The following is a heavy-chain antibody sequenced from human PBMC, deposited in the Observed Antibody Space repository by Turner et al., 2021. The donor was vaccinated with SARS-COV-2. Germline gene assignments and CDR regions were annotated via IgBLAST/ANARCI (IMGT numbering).Heavy chain of an antibody. Sequence: GVLVQPGRSLRLSCAASVFPFADYAMHWVRPAPGKGLAWVSGITWNRGTIGYADSMKGRFTISRDNAKNSLYLQMNRRRAEDTALYYCAKDTLQETYYYDSSGHYGCVYWGQGTLVTVSS. CDR1: VFPFADYA. J-gene: IGHJ4*02. CDR3: AKDTLQETYYYDSSGHYGCVY. V-gene: IGHV3-9*01. CDR2: ITWNRGTI. D-gene: IGHD3-22*01.